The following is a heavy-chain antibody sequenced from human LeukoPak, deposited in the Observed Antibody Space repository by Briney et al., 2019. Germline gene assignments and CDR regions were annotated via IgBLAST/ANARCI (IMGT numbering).Heavy chain of an antibody. CDR2: IYHSGGT. Sequence: SETLSLTCAVSGYSISSGYYWGWIRPPPGKGLEWIGIIYHSGGTYYNPSLKSRVTISVDTSKNQFSLKLSSVTAADTAVYYCASHRVVPAGQPTNWFDPWGQGTLVTVSS. CDR3: ASHRVVPAGQPTNWFDP. D-gene: IGHD2-2*01. CDR1: GYSISSGYY. J-gene: IGHJ5*02. V-gene: IGHV4-38-2*01.